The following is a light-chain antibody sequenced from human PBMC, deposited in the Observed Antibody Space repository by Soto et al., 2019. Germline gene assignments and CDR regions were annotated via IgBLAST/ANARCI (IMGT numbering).Light chain of an antibody. CDR3: SSYASSSTYV. CDR2: DVS. J-gene: IGLJ1*01. Sequence: QSVLTQPASVSGSPGQSITIFCTGTSSDVGGYNYVSWYQQHPGKAPKLMIYDVSNRPSGVSNRFSGSKSGNSASLTISGLQAEDEADYYCSSYASSSTYVFGTG. CDR1: SSDVGGYNY. V-gene: IGLV2-14*01.